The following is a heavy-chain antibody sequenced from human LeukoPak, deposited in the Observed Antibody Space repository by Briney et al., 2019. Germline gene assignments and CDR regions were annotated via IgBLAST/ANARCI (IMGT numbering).Heavy chain of an antibody. J-gene: IGHJ4*02. CDR3: ARVRQQLVPAYFDY. CDR2: INHSGST. CDR1: GGSFSGYY. Sequence: PSETLSLTCAVYGGSFSGYYWSWIRQPPGKGLEWIGEINHSGSTNYNPSLKSRVTISVDTSKNQFSLKLSSMTAADTAVYYCARVRQQLVPAYFDYWGQGTLVTVSS. D-gene: IGHD6-13*01. V-gene: IGHV4-34*01.